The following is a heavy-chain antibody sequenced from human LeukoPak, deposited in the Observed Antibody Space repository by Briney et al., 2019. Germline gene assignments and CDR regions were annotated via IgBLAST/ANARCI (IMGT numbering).Heavy chain of an antibody. CDR2: ISSSSTYI. CDR3: ARSLKSGYDGA. D-gene: IGHD5-12*01. CDR1: GGSISSSYW. Sequence: GTLSLTCAVSGGSISSSYWWTWVRPAPGKGLEWVSSISSSSTYIYYADSVKGRFTISRDNAKNSLYLQMNSLRAEDTAVYYCARSLKSGYDGAWGQGTLVTVSS. J-gene: IGHJ5*02. V-gene: IGHV3-21*01.